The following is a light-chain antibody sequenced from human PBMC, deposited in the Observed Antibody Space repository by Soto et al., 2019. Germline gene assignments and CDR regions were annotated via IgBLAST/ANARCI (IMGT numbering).Light chain of an antibody. CDR2: EVT. CDR1: SSDVGGYNY. CDR3: SSYAGSTPYV. V-gene: IGLV2-8*01. Sequence: QSVLTQPPSASGSPGQSVTISCTGTSSDVGGYNYVSWYQQHPGKAPNLMIYEVTKRPSGVPDCFSGSKSGNTASLTVSGLQAEDEADYYCSSYAGSTPYVFGTGTKVTVL. J-gene: IGLJ1*01.